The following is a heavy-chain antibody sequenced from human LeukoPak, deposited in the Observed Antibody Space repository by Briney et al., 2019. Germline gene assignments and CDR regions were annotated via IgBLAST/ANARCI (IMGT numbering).Heavy chain of an antibody. Sequence: GGSLRLSCAASGFTFSTYGMSWVRQAPGKGLEWVSAISNSGGSTFYADSVKGRFTISRDNSKNTLYLQMNSLRPEDTAVYYCAQRYCSSTSCHLGPYYYYMDVWGKGTTVTISS. CDR2: ISNSGGST. D-gene: IGHD2-2*01. J-gene: IGHJ6*03. CDR1: GFTFSTYG. CDR3: AQRYCSSTSCHLGPYYYYMDV. V-gene: IGHV3-23*01.